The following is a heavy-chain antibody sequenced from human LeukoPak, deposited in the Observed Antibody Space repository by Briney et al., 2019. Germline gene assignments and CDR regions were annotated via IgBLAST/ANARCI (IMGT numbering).Heavy chain of an antibody. CDR3: AREAGYSSSWTAGFYYYYGMDV. J-gene: IGHJ6*02. V-gene: IGHV3-48*02. D-gene: IGHD6-13*01. Sequence: GGSLRLSCAASGFTFSSYSMNWVRQAPGKGLEWVSYISSSSSTICYADSVKGRFTISRDNAKNSLYLQMNSLRDEDTAVYYCAREAGYSSSWTAGFYYYYGMDVWGQGTTVTVSS. CDR1: GFTFSSYS. CDR2: ISSSSSTI.